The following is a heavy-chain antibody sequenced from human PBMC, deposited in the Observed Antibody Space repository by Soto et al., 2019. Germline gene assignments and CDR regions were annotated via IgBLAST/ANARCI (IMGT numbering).Heavy chain of an antibody. V-gene: IGHV3-23*01. D-gene: IGHD6-13*01. CDR3: AKRGRDSSSPLDY. Sequence: EVQLLESGGGLVQPGGSLRLSCAASGFTFSSYAMSWVRQAPGKGLEWVSAISGSGGSTYYADSVKGRFTISRDNSENTLYLQMNSLRAEDTAVYYCAKRGRDSSSPLDYWGQGTLVTVSS. J-gene: IGHJ4*02. CDR1: GFTFSSYA. CDR2: ISGSGGST.